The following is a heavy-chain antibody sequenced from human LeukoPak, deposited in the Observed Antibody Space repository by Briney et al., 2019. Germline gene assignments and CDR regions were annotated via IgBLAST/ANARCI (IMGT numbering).Heavy chain of an antibody. V-gene: IGHV4-30-4*01. J-gene: IGHJ3*02. CDR3: ARFGYDYVWGSYRRGAFDI. CDR1: GGSISSGDYY. Sequence: SQTLSLTFTVSGGSISSGDYYWSWIRQPPGKGLEWIGYIYYSGSTYYNPSLKSRVTISVDTSKNQFSLKLSSVTAADTAVYYCARFGYDYVWGSYRRGAFDIWGQGTMVTVSS. CDR2: IYYSGST. D-gene: IGHD3-16*02.